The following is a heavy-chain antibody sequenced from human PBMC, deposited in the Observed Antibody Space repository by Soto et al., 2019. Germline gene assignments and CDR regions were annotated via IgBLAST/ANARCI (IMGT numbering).Heavy chain of an antibody. D-gene: IGHD2-2*01. V-gene: IGHV1-18*04. CDR1: GYTFATYG. CDR2: IRGYSGKT. CDR3: ARLRYQELESWFDP. J-gene: IGHJ5*02. Sequence: QVHLVQSGAEVKKPGASVKVSCKASGYTFATYGITWVRQAPGQGLEWMGWIRGYSGKTNYAQNFQGRVTMTTDTSTSTAYMELRSLTSDATAIYYCARLRYQELESWFDPWGQGTLVTVSS.